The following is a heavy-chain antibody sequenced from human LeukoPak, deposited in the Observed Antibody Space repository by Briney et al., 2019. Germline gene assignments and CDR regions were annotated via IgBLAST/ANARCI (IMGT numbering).Heavy chain of an antibody. CDR2: IWYDGSRK. J-gene: IGHJ4*02. D-gene: IGHD6-19*01. CDR3: ARDPTYSDSSGWRGY. Sequence: GGSLRLSCAASGFTFSNYAIHWVRQAPGKGLEWVAAIWYDGSRKYYADSAKGRFTISRDNSINAPYLQMNSLRAEDTAVYYCARDPTYSDSSGWRGYWGQGTLVTVSS. CDR1: GFTFSNYA. V-gene: IGHV3-30-3*01.